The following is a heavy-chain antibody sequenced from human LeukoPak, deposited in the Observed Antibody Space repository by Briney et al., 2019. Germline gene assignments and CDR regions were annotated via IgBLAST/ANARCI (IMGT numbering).Heavy chain of an antibody. J-gene: IGHJ4*02. D-gene: IGHD3-10*01. V-gene: IGHV4-39*01. Sequence: SSETLSHTRTLSGGSISSSRYKRGWTRHPPGKGLEWRASIYYTVSTYNNPYLKSRVTISVDTCKNQFSLKLSSLAAADTAVYYCARTSYYYGSGILRWGKGTLVTDSS. CDR2: IYYTVST. CDR1: GGSISSSRYK. CDR3: ARTSYYYGSGILR.